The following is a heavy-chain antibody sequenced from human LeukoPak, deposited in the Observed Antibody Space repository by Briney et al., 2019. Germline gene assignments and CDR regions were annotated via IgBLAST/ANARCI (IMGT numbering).Heavy chain of an antibody. CDR1: GGSISSGGYS. J-gene: IGHJ3*02. CDR3: ARDDHCSSTSXXXAFDI. CDR2: IYYSGST. V-gene: IGHV4-31*03. D-gene: IGHD2-2*01. Sequence: SQTLSLTCTVSGGSISSGGYSWSWIRQHPGKGLEWIGYIYYSGSTYYNPSLKSRVTISVDTSKNQFSLKLSSVTAADTAVYYCARDDHCSSTSXXXAFDIWGQGAMVTVSS.